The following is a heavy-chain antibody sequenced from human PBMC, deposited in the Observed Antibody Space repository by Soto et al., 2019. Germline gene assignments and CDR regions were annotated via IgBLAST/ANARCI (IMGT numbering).Heavy chain of an antibody. J-gene: IGHJ4*02. CDR2: ISYDGSNK. V-gene: IGHV3-30*18. Sequence: GGSLRLSCAASGFTFSSYWMHWVRQAPGKGLEWVAVISYDGSNKYYADSVKGRFTISRDNSKNTLYLQMNSLRAEDTAVYYCAKDRLTGTPPIFDYWGQGTLVTVSS. CDR3: AKDRLTGTPPIFDY. CDR1: GFTFSSYW. D-gene: IGHD1-20*01.